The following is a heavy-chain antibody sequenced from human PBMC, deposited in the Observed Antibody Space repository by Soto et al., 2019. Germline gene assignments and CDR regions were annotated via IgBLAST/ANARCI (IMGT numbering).Heavy chain of an antibody. D-gene: IGHD6-19*01. V-gene: IGHV3-30-3*01. CDR2: ISYDGSNK. CDR3: ARGQYSSGVSRDY. CDR1: GFTFSSYA. Sequence: PGGSLRLSCAASGFTFSSYAMHWVRQAPGKGLEWVAVISYDGSNKYYADSVKGRFTISRDNSKNTLYLQMNSLRAEDTAVYYCARGQYSSGVSRDYWGQGTLVTVSS. J-gene: IGHJ4*02.